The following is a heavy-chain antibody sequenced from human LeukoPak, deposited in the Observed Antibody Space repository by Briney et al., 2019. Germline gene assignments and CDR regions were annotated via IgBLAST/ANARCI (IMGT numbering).Heavy chain of an antibody. J-gene: IGHJ4*02. V-gene: IGHV4-30-2*01. D-gene: IGHD2-15*01. CDR3: ARGGGLGYCSGGSCYAVFDY. CDR1: GGSISSGGYS. Sequence: SQTLSLTCAVSGGSISSGGYSWSWIRQPPGKGLEWIGYIYHSGSTCYNPSLKSRVTISVDRSKNQFSLKLSSVTAADTAVYYCARGGGLGYCSGGSCYAVFDYWGQGTLVTVSS. CDR2: IYHSGST.